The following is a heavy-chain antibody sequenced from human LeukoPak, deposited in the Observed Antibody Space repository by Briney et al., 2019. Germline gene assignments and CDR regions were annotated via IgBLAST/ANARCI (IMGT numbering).Heavy chain of an antibody. CDR3: ARDRGYSGYDY. CDR2: INSNSGAT. Sequence: GASVKVSCKASGYTFSSYGISWVRQAPGQGLEWMGWINSNSGATHDAQKFQGRVTMTRDTSISTAYMELSRLRSDDTAVYYCARDRGYSGYDYWGQGTLVTVSS. D-gene: IGHD5-12*01. V-gene: IGHV1-2*02. J-gene: IGHJ4*02. CDR1: GYTFSSYG.